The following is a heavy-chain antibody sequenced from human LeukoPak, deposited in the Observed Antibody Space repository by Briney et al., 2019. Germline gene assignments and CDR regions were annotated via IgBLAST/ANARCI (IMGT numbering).Heavy chain of an antibody. V-gene: IGHV4-59*01. D-gene: IGHD3/OR15-3a*01. CDR1: GGSISSYY. Sequence: SETLSLTCTVSGGSISSYYWSWIRQPPGKGLEWIGYIYYSGSTNYNPSLKSRVTISVDTSKNQFSLKLSSVTAADTAVYYCASERAGLGCLDPWGQGTLVAVSS. CDR3: ASERAGLGCLDP. CDR2: IYYSGST. J-gene: IGHJ5*02.